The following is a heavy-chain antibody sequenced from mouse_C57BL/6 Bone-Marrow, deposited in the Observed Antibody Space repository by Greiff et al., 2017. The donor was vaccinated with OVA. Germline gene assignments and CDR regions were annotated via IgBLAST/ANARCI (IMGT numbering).Heavy chain of an antibody. J-gene: IGHJ2*01. V-gene: IGHV7-1*01. Sequence: EVKLMESGGGLVQSGRSLRLSCATSGFTFSDFYMEWVRQAPGKGLEWIAASRNKANDYTTEYSASVKGRFIVSRDTSQSILYLQMNALRAEDTAIYYCARDSKGYFDYWGQGTTLTVSS. CDR1: GFTFSDFY. D-gene: IGHD1-3*01. CDR2: SRNKANDYTT. CDR3: ARDSKGYFDY.